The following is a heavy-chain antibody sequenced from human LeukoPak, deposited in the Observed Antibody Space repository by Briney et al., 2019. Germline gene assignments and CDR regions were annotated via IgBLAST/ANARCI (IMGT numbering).Heavy chain of an antibody. V-gene: IGHV3-9*01. CDR1: GFTFDDYA. Sequence: GGSLRLSCAASGFTFDDYAMHWVRQAPGKGLEWVSGISWNSGSIGYADSVKGRFTISRDNAKNSLYLQMNSLRAEDTAVYYCARVRYYGSGSYYFFDDWGQGTLVTVSS. CDR2: ISWNSGSI. D-gene: IGHD3-10*01. CDR3: ARVRYYGSGSYYFFDD. J-gene: IGHJ4*02.